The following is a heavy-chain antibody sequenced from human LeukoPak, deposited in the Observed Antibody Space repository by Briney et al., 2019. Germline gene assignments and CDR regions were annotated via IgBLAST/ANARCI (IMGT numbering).Heavy chain of an antibody. CDR3: AKDRQTAAGTGYYYGMDV. J-gene: IGHJ6*02. Sequence: PGRSLRLSCAASGFTFDDYAMHWVRQAPGKGLEWVSGISWNSGSIGYADSVKGRFTISRDNAKNSLYLQMNSLRAEDTALYYCAKDRQTAAGTGYYYGMDVWGQGTTVTVSS. CDR2: ISWNSGSI. V-gene: IGHV3-9*01. CDR1: GFTFDDYA. D-gene: IGHD6-13*01.